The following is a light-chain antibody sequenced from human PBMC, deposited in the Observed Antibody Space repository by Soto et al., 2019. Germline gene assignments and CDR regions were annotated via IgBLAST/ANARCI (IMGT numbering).Light chain of an antibody. CDR1: QNINNW. CDR2: DAS. Sequence: DIQMTQSPSTLSASVGDRVTITCRASQNINNWLAWYQQKPGKAPKLLIFDASSLEGGVPSRFSGSRSGTEFTLTISSLQPDDFATSSYKQYNHYFGPRTKVDIK. CDR3: KQYNHY. J-gene: IGKJ3*01. V-gene: IGKV1-5*01.